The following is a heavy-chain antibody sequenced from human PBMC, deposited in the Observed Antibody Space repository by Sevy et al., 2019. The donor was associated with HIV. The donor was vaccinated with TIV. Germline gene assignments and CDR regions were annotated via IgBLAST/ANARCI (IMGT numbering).Heavy chain of an antibody. Sequence: ASVKVSSKASGYTFTIYGISWVRQAPEQGLEWMGWISAYSGNTNYAQNLQGRVTMTTDTSTTTAYMELRSLRFDDTAVYYCARTSSYGSGNYFDYWGQGTLVTVSS. D-gene: IGHD3-10*01. CDR2: ISAYSGNT. V-gene: IGHV1-18*01. CDR3: ARTSSYGSGNYFDY. J-gene: IGHJ4*02. CDR1: GYTFTIYG.